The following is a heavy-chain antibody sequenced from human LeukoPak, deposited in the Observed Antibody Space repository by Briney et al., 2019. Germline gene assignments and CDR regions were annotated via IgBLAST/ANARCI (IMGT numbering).Heavy chain of an antibody. CDR3: ARHPYGRNSYFDY. V-gene: IGHV6-1*01. J-gene: IGHJ4*02. Sequence: SQTLSLTCAISGDSVSSDRGTWNWIRQSPSRGLEWLGRTYYRSGWSRWYTDYAASVKSRITISPDTSKNQFSLQLNSVTPEDTAVYYCARHPYGRNSYFDYWGQGTLVTVSS. CDR2: TYYRSGWSRWYT. CDR1: GDSVSSDRGT. D-gene: IGHD4-23*01.